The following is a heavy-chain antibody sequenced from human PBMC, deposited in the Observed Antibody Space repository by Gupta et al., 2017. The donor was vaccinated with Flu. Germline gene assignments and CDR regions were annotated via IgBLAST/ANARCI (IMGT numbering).Heavy chain of an antibody. Sequence: GKGLEWVSTISGSGGSTYYADSVKGRFTISRDNSKNTLYLQMNSLRAEDTAVYYCARGYCSSTSCDPYYFDYWGQGTLVTVSS. J-gene: IGHJ4*02. D-gene: IGHD2-2*01. V-gene: IGHV3-23*01. CDR2: ISGSGGST. CDR3: ARGYCSSTSCDPYYFDY.